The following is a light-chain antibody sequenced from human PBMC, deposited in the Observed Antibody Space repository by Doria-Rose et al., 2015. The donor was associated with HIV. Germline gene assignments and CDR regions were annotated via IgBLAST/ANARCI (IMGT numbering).Light chain of an antibody. V-gene: IGLV1-40*01. Sequence: QSVLIQPPSVSGAPGQRVAISCTGSSSNIGAGFDVNWYQQFPGTAPKLLIHGNTNRPSGVPDRFSGSKSGTSASRAIGGLRAEDEADYYCQSYDSRLSVYVFGTGTKVTVL. CDR1: SSNIGAGFD. J-gene: IGLJ1*01. CDR2: GNT. CDR3: QSYDSRLSVYV.